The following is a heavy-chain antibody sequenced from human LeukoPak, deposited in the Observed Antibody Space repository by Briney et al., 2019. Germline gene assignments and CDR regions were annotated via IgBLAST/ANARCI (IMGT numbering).Heavy chain of an antibody. V-gene: IGHV3-74*01. D-gene: IGHD3-3*01. Sequence: PGGSLRLSCAASGFTFSDYWMHWVRQAPGKGLVWVSRIHTDGSTTSYADYVKGRFTISRDNAKNTLYLQMNNLRAEDTAVYYCARVSNPTYYDFWSGYSRSAFDIWGQGTMVTVSS. CDR2: IHTDGSTT. J-gene: IGHJ3*02. CDR3: ARVSNPTYYDFWSGYSRSAFDI. CDR1: GFTFSDYW.